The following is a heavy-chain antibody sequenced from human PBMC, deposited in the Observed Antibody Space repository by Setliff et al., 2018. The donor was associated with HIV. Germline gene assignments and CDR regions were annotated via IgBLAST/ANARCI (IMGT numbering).Heavy chain of an antibody. CDR2: ISYHGSNK. V-gene: IGHV3-30*04. D-gene: IGHD2-15*01. CDR1: GFTFSSYA. Sequence: GGSLRLSWAASGFTFSSYAMNWVRQAPGKGLEWVADISYHGSNKYYADSVKGRFTISRDNSKNSLYLQMNSLRIEDSVAYYCASSCPDSCNYHYYDYLDVWGKGTTVTVSS. CDR3: ASSCPDSCNYHYYDYLDV. J-gene: IGHJ6*03.